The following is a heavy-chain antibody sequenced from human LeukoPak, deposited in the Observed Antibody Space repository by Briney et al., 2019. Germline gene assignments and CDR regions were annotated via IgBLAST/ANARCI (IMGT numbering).Heavy chain of an antibody. J-gene: IGHJ5*02. CDR3: AKAGIMITLGGVSPNWFDP. D-gene: IGHD3-16*01. V-gene: IGHV3-30*18. CDR2: ISYDGSNK. CDR1: GFTFSSYG. Sequence: GRSLRLSCAASGFTFSSYGMHWVRQAPGKGLEWVAVISYDGSNKYYADSVKGRFTISRDNSKNTLYLQMNSLRAEDTAVYYCAKAGIMITLGGVSPNWFDPWGQGTLVTVSS.